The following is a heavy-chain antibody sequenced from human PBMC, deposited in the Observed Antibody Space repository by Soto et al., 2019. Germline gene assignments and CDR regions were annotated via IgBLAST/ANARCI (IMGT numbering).Heavy chain of an antibody. V-gene: IGHV3-64D*06. J-gene: IGHJ6*02. CDR3: VKGSRGEYYYYYNGVDV. CDR2: ISDTGGST. D-gene: IGHD3-16*01. CDR1: GFTFNNFA. Sequence: GGSLGLSCAGSGFTFNNFAMHWVRQAPGTGLEYVSSISDTGGSTFHADSVKGRFIISRDNSKGTLFLQMSSLRVEDTAVYYCVKGSRGEYYYYYNGVDVWGQGTTVTVSS.